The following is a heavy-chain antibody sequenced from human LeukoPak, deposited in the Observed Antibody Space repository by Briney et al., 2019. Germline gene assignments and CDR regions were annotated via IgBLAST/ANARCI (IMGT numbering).Heavy chain of an antibody. V-gene: IGHV3-53*01. CDR1: GFTVSSNY. CDR2: IYSGGST. CDR3: ARVYRSDWTTTYIDY. J-gene: IGHJ4*02. D-gene: IGHD1-1*01. Sequence: PGGSLRLSCAASGFTVSSNYMSWVRQAPGKGLEWVSVIYSGGSTYYADSVKGRFTISRDNSKNTLYLQMNSLRAEDTAVYYCARVYRSDWTTTYIDYWGQGTLVTVSS.